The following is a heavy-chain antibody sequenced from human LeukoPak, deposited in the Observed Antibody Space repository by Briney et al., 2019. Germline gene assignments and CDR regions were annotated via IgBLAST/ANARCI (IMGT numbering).Heavy chain of an antibody. V-gene: IGHV3-7*01. CDR3: ARDYWGYCSSTSCLYGMDV. Sequence: GGSLRLSCAASGFTFSSYWMSWVRQAPGKGLEWVANIKQDGSEKYYVDSVKGRFTISRDNAKNSLYLQMNSLRAEDTAVYYCARDYWGYCSSTSCLYGMDVWGQGTTVTVSS. CDR2: IKQDGSEK. D-gene: IGHD2-2*01. CDR1: GFTFSSYW. J-gene: IGHJ6*02.